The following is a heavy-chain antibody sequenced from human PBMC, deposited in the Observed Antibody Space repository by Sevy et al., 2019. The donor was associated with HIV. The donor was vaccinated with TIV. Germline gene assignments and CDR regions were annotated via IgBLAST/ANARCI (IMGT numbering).Heavy chain of an antibody. Sequence: SETLSLTCTVSGGSISSGGYYWSWIRQHPGKGLEWIGSIYYTGSTYYNPSLKSRVTISVDTSKNQFSLKLSSVTAADTAVYYCAGDGGYSYGYWFDPWGQGTLVTVSS. CDR1: GGSISSGGYY. J-gene: IGHJ5*02. D-gene: IGHD5-18*01. CDR3: AGDGGYSYGYWFDP. CDR2: IYYTGST. V-gene: IGHV4-31*03.